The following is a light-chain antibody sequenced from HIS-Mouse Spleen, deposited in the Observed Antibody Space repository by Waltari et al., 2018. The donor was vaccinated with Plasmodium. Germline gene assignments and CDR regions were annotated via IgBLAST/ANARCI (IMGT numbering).Light chain of an antibody. CDR1: SRDVGSYNL. J-gene: IGLJ1*01. CDR2: EGS. V-gene: IGLV2-23*01. Sequence: QSALTQPASVSGSPGQSITISCPGTSRDVGSYNLVSWYQQHPGKAPKLMIYEGSKRPSGVSNRFSGSKSGNTASLTTSGLQAEDEADYYCCSYAGSSTYVFGTGTKVTVL. CDR3: CSYAGSSTYV.